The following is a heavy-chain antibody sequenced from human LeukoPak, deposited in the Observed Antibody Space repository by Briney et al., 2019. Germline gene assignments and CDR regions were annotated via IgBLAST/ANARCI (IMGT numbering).Heavy chain of an antibody. CDR1: GFTVSSNH. V-gene: IGHV3-53*01. D-gene: IGHD5-18*01. CDR2: IYNGDNT. Sequence: GGSLRLSCAASGFTVSSNHMSWVRQVPGKGLDWVAVIYNGDNTKYADSVKGRFTIFRDNSKNTLYLQMNSLRAEDTAVYYCAKVDTATFDYWGQGTLVTVSS. CDR3: AKVDTATFDY. J-gene: IGHJ4*02.